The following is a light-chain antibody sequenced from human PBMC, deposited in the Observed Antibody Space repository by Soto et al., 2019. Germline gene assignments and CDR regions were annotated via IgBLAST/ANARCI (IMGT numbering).Light chain of an antibody. CDR1: SSDVGGYNY. J-gene: IGLJ1*01. V-gene: IGLV2-11*01. CDR2: DVS. CDR3: CSYAGSYTFYV. Sequence: QSVLTQPRSVSGSPGQSVTISCTGTSSDVGGYNYVSWYQQHPGKAPKLMIYDVSKRPSGVPDRFSGSKSGNTASLTISGLQAEDVADYYCCSYAGSYTFYVFGTGTKV.